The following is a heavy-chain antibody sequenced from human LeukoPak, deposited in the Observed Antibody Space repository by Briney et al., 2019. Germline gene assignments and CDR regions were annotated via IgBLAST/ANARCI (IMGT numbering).Heavy chain of an antibody. Sequence: SETLSLTCTVSGASFSSSGYYWSWIRQSLGKGLEWIGFIYHTGSTHYNPSFKSRVTISVDRSKNQFSLKLSSVTAADTAVYYCVRGSESSMAPRYFDYWGQGTLLTVSS. CDR2: IYHTGST. D-gene: IGHD2/OR15-2a*01. CDR3: VRGSESSMAPRYFDY. V-gene: IGHV4-30-2*06. CDR1: GASFSSSGYY. J-gene: IGHJ4*02.